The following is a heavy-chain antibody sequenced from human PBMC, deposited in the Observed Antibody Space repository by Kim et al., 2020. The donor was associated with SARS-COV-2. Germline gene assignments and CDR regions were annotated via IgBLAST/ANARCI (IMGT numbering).Heavy chain of an antibody. CDR3: ARQVISAWFNFDL. Sequence: YKLSLKTRLPIAVDTSKKQFSLKVTSVTAADTAMYYCARQVISAWFNFDLWGQGTMVTVSS. V-gene: IGHV4-39*01. D-gene: IGHD2-21*01. J-gene: IGHJ3*01.